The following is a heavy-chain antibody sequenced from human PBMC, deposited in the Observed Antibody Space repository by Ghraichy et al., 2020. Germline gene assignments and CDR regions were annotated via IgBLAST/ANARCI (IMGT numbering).Heavy chain of an antibody. CDR2: IYSTGRT. D-gene: IGHD4/OR15-4a*01. Sequence: SETLSLTCSVSGGSILNYYWTWIRQPPGKGLEWIGHIYSTGRTSYNPSLTNRVTMSVLTSTNQFSLRLTSVTAADTAMYYCARYDSGGSHIDFWGQGTLVTVSS. J-gene: IGHJ4*02. V-gene: IGHV4-59*01. CDR1: GGSILNYY. CDR3: ARYDSGGSHIDF.